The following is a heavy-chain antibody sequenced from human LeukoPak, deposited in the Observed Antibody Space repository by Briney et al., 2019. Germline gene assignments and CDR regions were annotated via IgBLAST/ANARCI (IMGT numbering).Heavy chain of an antibody. J-gene: IGHJ5*02. Sequence: SETLSLTCTVPNGSINTYYWSWIRQPPGKGLEWIGYIYYSGSTNYNPSLKSRVTISVDTSKNQFSLKLSSVTAADTAGYYCARGRYQLSPWGQGTLVAVSS. CDR3: ARGRYQLSP. D-gene: IGHD2-2*01. CDR1: NGSINTYY. V-gene: IGHV4-59*01. CDR2: IYYSGST.